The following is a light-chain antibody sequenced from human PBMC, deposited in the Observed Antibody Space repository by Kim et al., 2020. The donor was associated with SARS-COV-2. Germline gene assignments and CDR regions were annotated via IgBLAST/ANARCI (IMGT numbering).Light chain of an antibody. V-gene: IGKV3-15*01. CDR2: GAS. CDR1: ESVSSN. J-gene: IGKJ2*01. Sequence: EIVMTQSPGTLSVSPGERATLSCRASESVSSNLAWYQQKPGQAPRLLIYGASTRAASIPARFSGSGSGTEFTLTISSLQSEDFAVYYCQQYKNWPPYTFGQGPSWRS. CDR3: QQYKNWPPYT.